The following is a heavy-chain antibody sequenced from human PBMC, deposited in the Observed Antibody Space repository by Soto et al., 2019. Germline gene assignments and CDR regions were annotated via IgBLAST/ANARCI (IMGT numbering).Heavy chain of an antibody. CDR1: GGTFSSYA. CDR2: IIPIFGTA. V-gene: IGHV1-69*14. D-gene: IGHD4-4*01. Sequence: QVQLVQSGAEVKKPGSSVKVSCKASGGTFSSYAISWVRQAPGQGLEWMGGIIPIFGTANYAQKFKGRVTISADKFTSTACMEMSSLRSEDTAVYYCARDGGVYDYSPFAYWGQGTLVTVSS. CDR3: ARDGGVYDYSPFAY. J-gene: IGHJ4*02.